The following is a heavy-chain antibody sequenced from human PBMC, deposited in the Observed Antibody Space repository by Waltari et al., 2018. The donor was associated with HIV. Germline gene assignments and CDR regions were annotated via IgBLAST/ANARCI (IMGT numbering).Heavy chain of an antibody. CDR3: AKGQTLYWYFDL. CDR1: GFTFDDYA. CDR2: MSWKSGSI. V-gene: IGHV3-9*01. J-gene: IGHJ2*01. Sequence: EVQLVESGGGLVQPGRSLRLSCAASGFTFDDYAMHWVRQAPGKALEVVSGMSWKSGSIGYADSVKGRFTISRDNAKNSLYLQMNSLRAEDTALYYCAKGQTLYWYFDLWGRGTLVTVSS.